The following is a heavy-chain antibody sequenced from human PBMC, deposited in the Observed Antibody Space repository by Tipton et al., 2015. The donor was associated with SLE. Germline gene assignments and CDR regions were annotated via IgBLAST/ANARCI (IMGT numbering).Heavy chain of an antibody. CDR2: IDHSAST. J-gene: IGHJ6*03. CDR3: ARGSPARSGYYYYYYMDV. D-gene: IGHD2-2*01. V-gene: IGHV4-34*01. Sequence: TLSLTCTVSGGSISSFYWSWIRQPPGKGLEWIGEIDHSASTNYNPSLKSGVTISVDTSKNQFSLKLNSVTAADTAVYYCARGSPARSGYYYYYYMDVWGKGTTVTVSS. CDR1: GGSISSFY.